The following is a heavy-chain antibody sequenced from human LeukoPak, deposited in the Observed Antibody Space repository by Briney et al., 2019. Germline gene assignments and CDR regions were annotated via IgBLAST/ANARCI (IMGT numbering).Heavy chain of an antibody. CDR2: TYPGGSDS. Sequence: GESLKISCKGSGYSFTTHWIGWVRQMPGKGLEWMGITYPGGSDSRYSPSFRGQVTISADKSITTAYLQWGSLKASDTAMYYCARLPNSDYGNFFDYWGRGTLVTVSS. CDR1: GYSFTTHW. J-gene: IGHJ4*02. D-gene: IGHD4-17*01. V-gene: IGHV5-51*01. CDR3: ARLPNSDYGNFFDY.